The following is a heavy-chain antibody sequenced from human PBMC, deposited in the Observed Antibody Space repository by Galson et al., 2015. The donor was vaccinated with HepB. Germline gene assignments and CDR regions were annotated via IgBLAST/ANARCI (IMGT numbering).Heavy chain of an antibody. D-gene: IGHD6-19*01. Sequence: SLRLSCAASGFTFSSYGMHWVRQAPGKGLEWVAVISYDGSNKYYADSVKGRFTISRDNSKNTLYLQMNSLRAEDTAVYYCATGTPSSGWSYYFDYWGQGTLVTVSS. J-gene: IGHJ4*02. CDR3: ATGTPSSGWSYYFDY. V-gene: IGHV3-30*03. CDR1: GFTFSSYG. CDR2: ISYDGSNK.